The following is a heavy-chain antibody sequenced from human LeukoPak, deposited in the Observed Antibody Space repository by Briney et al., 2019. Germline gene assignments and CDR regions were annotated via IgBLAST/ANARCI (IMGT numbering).Heavy chain of an antibody. J-gene: IGHJ3*02. V-gene: IGHV3-11*01. D-gene: IGHD4-11*01. CDR2: INSGGGAI. Sequence: PGGSLRLSCAASGFKFSDHFMSWIRQAPGKGLEWVAYINSGGGAIKYADSVKGRFTISRDTVENSAFLQMNSLRGEDTAVYYCARGRVNAFDIWGQGTMVTVSS. CDR1: GFKFSDHF. CDR3: ARGRVNAFDI.